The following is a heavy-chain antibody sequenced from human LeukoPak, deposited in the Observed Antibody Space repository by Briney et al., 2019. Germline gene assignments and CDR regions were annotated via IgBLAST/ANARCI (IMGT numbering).Heavy chain of an antibody. CDR3: ARGTYYYDSRKGYFEY. Sequence: GGSLRLSCAASGFTFSTYWMNWVRQAPGKGLEWVANIKQDGSEKDYVDSVKGRFIISRDNAKNSLYLQMSSLRAEDTAVYYCARGTYYYDSRKGYFEYWGQGTLVTVSS. D-gene: IGHD3-22*01. V-gene: IGHV3-7*01. J-gene: IGHJ4*02. CDR2: IKQDGSEK. CDR1: GFTFSTYW.